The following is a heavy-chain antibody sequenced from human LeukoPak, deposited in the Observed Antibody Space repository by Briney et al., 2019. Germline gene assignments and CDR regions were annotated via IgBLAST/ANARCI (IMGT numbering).Heavy chain of an antibody. D-gene: IGHD3-16*01. CDR3: ATNDYVWGTDY. J-gene: IGHJ4*02. V-gene: IGHV1-18*01. CDR2: VSPFSHET. Sequence: ASVKGSRKASGYTLISYGIGRGGQAPGQGVEWMGWVSPFSHETNYVEKIQGRVTMTEDTSTDTAYMELSSLRSEDTAVYYCATNDYVWGTDYWGQGTLVTVSS. CDR1: GYTLISYG.